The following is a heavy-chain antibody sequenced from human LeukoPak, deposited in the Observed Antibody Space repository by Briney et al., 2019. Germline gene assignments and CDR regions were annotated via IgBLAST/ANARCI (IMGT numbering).Heavy chain of an antibody. CDR2: IYYSGST. Sequence: SETLSLTCTVSGGSVSSGSYYWSWIRQPPGKGLEWIGYIYYSGSTNYNPSLKSRVTISVDTSKNQFSLKLSSVTAADTAVYYCGNIPDSSGYYFNWGQGTLVTVSS. D-gene: IGHD3-22*01. CDR3: GNIPDSSGYYFN. CDR1: GGSVSSGSYY. V-gene: IGHV4-61*01. J-gene: IGHJ4*02.